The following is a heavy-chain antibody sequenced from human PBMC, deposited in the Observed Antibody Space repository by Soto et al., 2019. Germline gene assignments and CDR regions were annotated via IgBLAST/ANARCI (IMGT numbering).Heavy chain of an antibody. D-gene: IGHD2-21*02. CDR1: GGSFSSGSYY. V-gene: IGHV4-31*03. CDR3: AKECGGDCYNYYGLDV. CDR2: IYYSEST. J-gene: IGHJ6*02. Sequence: QVQLQESGPGLVRPSQTLSLTCTVSGGSFSSGSYYWSWIRQLPGKGLEYIGHIYYSESTYYNPSLKGRVTISLDTSANQFSLKLTSVTAADTAVYYCAKECGGDCYNYYGLDVWGRGTTVTVSS.